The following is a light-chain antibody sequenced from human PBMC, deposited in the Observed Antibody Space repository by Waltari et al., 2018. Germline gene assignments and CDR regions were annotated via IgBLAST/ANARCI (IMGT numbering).Light chain of an antibody. CDR3: SAWDDSLNGVV. Sequence: QSVLTQPPSASGTPGQRVSISCSGSSSNIGRNNVNWYQQLPGTAPQLLIFTNYHRPPGVPDRFSGSKSGTSASLAISGLQSEDEADYYCSAWDDSLNGVVFGGGTKLTVL. CDR1: SSNIGRNN. V-gene: IGLV1-44*01. CDR2: TNY. J-gene: IGLJ2*01.